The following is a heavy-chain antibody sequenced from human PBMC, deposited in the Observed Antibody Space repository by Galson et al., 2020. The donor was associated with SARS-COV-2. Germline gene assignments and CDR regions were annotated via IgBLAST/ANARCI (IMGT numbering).Heavy chain of an antibody. J-gene: IGHJ6*02. V-gene: IGHV3-30*18. CDR2: ISYDGSNK. Sequence: GGSLRLSCAASGFTFSSYGMHWVRQAPGKGLEWVAVISYDGSNKYYADSVKGRFTISRDNSKNTLYLQMNSLRAEDTAVYYCAKSRMGDYYYGMDVWGQGTTVTVSS. CDR1: GFTFSSYG. CDR3: AKSRMGDYYYGMDV. D-gene: IGHD3-16*01.